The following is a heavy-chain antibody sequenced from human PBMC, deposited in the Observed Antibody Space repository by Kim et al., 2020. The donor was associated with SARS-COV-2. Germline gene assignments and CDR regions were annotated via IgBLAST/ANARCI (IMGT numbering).Heavy chain of an antibody. CDR2: IYYSGSA. D-gene: IGHD4-17*01. Sequence: SETLSLTCTVSGGSISSNNYYWGWIRQPPGKGLEWVGSIYYSGSAYYNPSLKSRATISVDTSRDLFSLKRNSVTAADTAVYYCARHLRSGTTYDYYRMD. CDR3: ARHLRSGTTYDYYRMD. V-gene: IGHV4-39*01. CDR1: GGSISSNNYY. J-gene: IGHJ6*01.